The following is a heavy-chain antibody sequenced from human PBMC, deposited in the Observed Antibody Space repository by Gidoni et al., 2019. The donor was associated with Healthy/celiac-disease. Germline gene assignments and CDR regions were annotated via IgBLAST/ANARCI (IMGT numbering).Heavy chain of an antibody. J-gene: IGHJ4*02. CDR3: VKDVGLLWFGELLDY. CDR2: ISSNGGST. V-gene: IGHV3-64D*08. D-gene: IGHD3-10*01. CDR1: GFTFSSYA. Sequence: EVQLVESGGGLVQPGGSLRRSCSASGFTFSSYAMHWVRQAPGKGLEYVSAISSNGGSTYYADNSKNTLYLHMSSLRAEDTAVYYCVKDVGLLWFGELLDYWGQGTLVTVSS.